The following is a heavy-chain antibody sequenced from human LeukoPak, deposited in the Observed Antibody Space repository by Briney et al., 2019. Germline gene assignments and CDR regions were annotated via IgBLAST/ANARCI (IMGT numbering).Heavy chain of an antibody. J-gene: IGHJ4*02. CDR3: ARGASDFYFDY. CDR1: GYTFTSYD. CDR2: ISPSDGST. Sequence: ASVTVSFKPSGYTFTSYDIQWVRQAPGQGREWMGIISPSDGSTTYAQKFQARVTMTRDTSTSTVYMELSSLRSGATAVYFCARGASDFYFDYWGQGALVTVSS. D-gene: IGHD2-21*02. V-gene: IGHV1-46*01.